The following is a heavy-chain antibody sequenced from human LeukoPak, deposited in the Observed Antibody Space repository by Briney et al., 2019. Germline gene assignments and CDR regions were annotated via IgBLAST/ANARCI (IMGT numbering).Heavy chain of an antibody. CDR2: INLNSGGT. J-gene: IGHJ4*02. Sequence: ASVKVSCKASGYTFTGYYLHWVRQAPGQGLEWMGWINLNSGGTNYAQKFQSRVTMARDTSISTAYMELSRLRSDDTAVYYCARSPHILTGENFDYWGQGTLVTVSS. CDR1: GYTFTGYY. V-gene: IGHV1-2*02. D-gene: IGHD3-9*01. CDR3: ARSPHILTGENFDY.